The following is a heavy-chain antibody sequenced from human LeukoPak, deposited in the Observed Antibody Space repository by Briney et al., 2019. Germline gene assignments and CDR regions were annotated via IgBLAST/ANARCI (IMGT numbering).Heavy chain of an antibody. CDR1: GGSISSSSYY. CDR3: ARDYYDSSLTYFDY. Sequence: SETLSLTCTVSGGSISSSSYYWGWIRQPPGKGLECIGSIYYSGSTYYNPSLKSRVTISVDTSKNQFSLKLSSVTAADTAVYYCARDYYDSSLTYFDYWGQGTLVTVSS. V-gene: IGHV4-39*02. J-gene: IGHJ4*02. D-gene: IGHD3-22*01. CDR2: IYYSGST.